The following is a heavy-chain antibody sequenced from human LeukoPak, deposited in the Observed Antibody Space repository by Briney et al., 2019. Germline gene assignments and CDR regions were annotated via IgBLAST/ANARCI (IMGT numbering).Heavy chain of an antibody. CDR3: ARVGGTNYYYYGMDV. V-gene: IGHV4-59*01. CDR1: GGSISSYY. J-gene: IGHJ6*02. D-gene: IGHD1-1*01. CDR2: IYDSGST. Sequence: SSETLSLTCTVSGGSISSYYWSWIRQPPGKGLEWIGYIYDSGSTNYNPSLKSRVTISVDTSKNQFSLKLSSVTAADTAVYYCARVGGTNYYYYGMDVWGQGTTVTVSS.